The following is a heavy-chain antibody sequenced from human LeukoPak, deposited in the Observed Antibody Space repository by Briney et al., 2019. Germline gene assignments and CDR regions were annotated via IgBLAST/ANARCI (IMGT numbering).Heavy chain of an antibody. Sequence: SETLSLTCTVSGGSISNYYWSWIRQPPGKGLEWIGYIHDSGKTNYNPSLKSRVAILVDTSKNQFSLILTSVTAADSAVYYCAREGGGSYYGYFQHWGQGTLVTVSS. D-gene: IGHD1-26*01. J-gene: IGHJ1*01. CDR2: IHDSGKT. V-gene: IGHV4-59*12. CDR3: AREGGGSYYGYFQH. CDR1: GGSISNYY.